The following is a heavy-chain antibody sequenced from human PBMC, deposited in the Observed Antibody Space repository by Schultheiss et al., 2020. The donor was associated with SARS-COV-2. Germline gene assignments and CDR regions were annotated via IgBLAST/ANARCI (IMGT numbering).Heavy chain of an antibody. J-gene: IGHJ4*02. CDR1: GFTFSSYA. D-gene: IGHD2-2*02. Sequence: GGSLRLSCAASGFTFSSYAMHWVRQAPGKGLEWVAVISHDGSNKYYADSVKGRLTLSRDNSKNTLYLQMNSLRAEDTAVYYCARQASYCSSTSCYNLDYFDYWGQGTLVTVSS. V-gene: IGHV3-30*04. CDR2: ISHDGSNK. CDR3: ARQASYCSSTSCYNLDYFDY.